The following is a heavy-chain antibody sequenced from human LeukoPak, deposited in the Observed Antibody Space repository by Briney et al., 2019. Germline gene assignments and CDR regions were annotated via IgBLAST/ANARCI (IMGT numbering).Heavy chain of an antibody. J-gene: IGHJ4*02. CDR2: INPNSGAT. V-gene: IGHV1-2*02. CDR3: EKDDY. CDR1: GYTFTGQY. Sequence: ASVKVSCKASGYTFTGQYLHWVRQAPGQGLEWMGWINPNSGATNYAQKFQDRVTMTRDTSITTVYMELSRLRSDDTAVYYYEKDDYWGQGTLVTVSS.